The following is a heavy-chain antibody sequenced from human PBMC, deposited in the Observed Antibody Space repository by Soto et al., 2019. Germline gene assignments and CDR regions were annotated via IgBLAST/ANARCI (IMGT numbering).Heavy chain of an antibody. J-gene: IGHJ4*02. D-gene: IGHD3-9*01. CDR2: INTSGGST. Sequence: LRLSCAASGFTFSTYAMSWVRQAPGKGLEWVSTINTSGGSTYYADSVKGRFTISRDNSKNTLYLQMNSLRAEDTAVYYCARGDPYYDILTGYYALDYWGQGTLVTVSS. CDR3: ARGDPYYDILTGYYALDY. CDR1: GFTFSTYA. V-gene: IGHV3-23*01.